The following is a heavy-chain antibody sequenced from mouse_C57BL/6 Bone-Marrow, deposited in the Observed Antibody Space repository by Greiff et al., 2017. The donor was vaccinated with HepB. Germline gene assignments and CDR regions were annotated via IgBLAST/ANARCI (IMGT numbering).Heavy chain of an antibody. CDR3: ARGSARATVGAMDY. D-gene: IGHD3-1*01. J-gene: IGHJ4*01. CDR2: IDPSDSYT. CDR1: GYTFTSYW. V-gene: IGHV1-69*01. Sequence: VQLQQPGAELVMPGASVKLSCKASGYTFTSYWMHWVKQRPGQGLEWIGEIDPSDSYTNYNQKFKGKSTLTIDKSSSTAYIQLSSLTSEGTAVYYCARGSARATVGAMDYWGQGTSVTVSS.